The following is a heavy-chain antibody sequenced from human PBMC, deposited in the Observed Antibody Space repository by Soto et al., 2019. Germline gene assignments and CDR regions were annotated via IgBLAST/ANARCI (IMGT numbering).Heavy chain of an antibody. CDR1: GFSVSNYG. CDR2: VWKDGNTK. Sequence: QVQLVESGGGVVQPGQSLRLSCAASGFSVSNYGMHWVRQAPGKGLEWVAVVWKDGNTKHYGDSVKGRFTISRDNSKNTLELQMSSLRGEDTAVYXCARGEXWTDEAFDIWGQGTRVTVSS. CDR3: ARGEXWTDEAFDI. J-gene: IGHJ3*02. D-gene: IGHD5-12*01. V-gene: IGHV3-33*01.